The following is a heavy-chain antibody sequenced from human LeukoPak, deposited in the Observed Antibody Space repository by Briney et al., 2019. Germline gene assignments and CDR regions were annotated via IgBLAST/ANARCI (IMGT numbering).Heavy chain of an antibody. Sequence: QPGGSLKLSCAASGFTFSGSAMNWVRPASGKGLEWVSRIRSKANSYTTTYAASVKGRFTISRDDSKNTAYLQMNSLKTEDTAVYYCTRHPLWFGEPTSDYWGQGTLVTVYS. V-gene: IGHV3-73*01. CDR3: TRHPLWFGEPTSDY. CDR2: IRSKANSYTT. D-gene: IGHD3-10*01. CDR1: GFTFSGSA. J-gene: IGHJ4*02.